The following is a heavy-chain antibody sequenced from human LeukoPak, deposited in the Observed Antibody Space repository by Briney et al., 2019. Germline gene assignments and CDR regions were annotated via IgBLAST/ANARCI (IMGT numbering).Heavy chain of an antibody. J-gene: IGHJ4*02. V-gene: IGHV3-23*01. CDR1: GFTFSSYA. Sequence: GGSLRLSCAAPGFTFSSYAMSWVRQAPGKGLEWVSAISGSGGSTYYADSVKGRFTISRDNSKNTLYLQMNSLRAEDTAVYYCAKGRSAYYYDSSGYFDFDYWGQGTLVTVSS. CDR3: AKGRSAYYYDSSGYFDFDY. CDR2: ISGSGGST. D-gene: IGHD3-22*01.